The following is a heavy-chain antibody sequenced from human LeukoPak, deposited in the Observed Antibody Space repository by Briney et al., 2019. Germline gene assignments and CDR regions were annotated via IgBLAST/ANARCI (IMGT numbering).Heavy chain of an antibody. V-gene: IGHV1-69*06. CDR2: IIPIFGTA. CDR3: ARVCEPPDYYMDV. J-gene: IGHJ6*03. CDR1: GGTFSSYA. Sequence: ASVKVSCKASGGTFSSYAISWVRQAPGQGLEWMGGIIPIFGTANYAQKFQGRVTITADKSTSTAYMELSSLRSEDTAVYYCARVCEPPDYYMDVWGKGTTVTVSS.